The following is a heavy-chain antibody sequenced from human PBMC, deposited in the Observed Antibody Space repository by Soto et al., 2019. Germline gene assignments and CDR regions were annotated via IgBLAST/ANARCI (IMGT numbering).Heavy chain of an antibody. CDR3: ARYDYDSSGYYYGWLDT. CDR1: GYSISTYY. D-gene: IGHD3-22*01. Sequence: XETLSLTCTVSGYSISTYYWSWIRQPPGKGLEWIAYIYYTGNTYYNPSLKSRVTISMDTSKNQFSLKLSSVTAADTAVYHCARYDYDSSGYYYGWLDTWGQGTLVTLYS. CDR2: IYYTGNT. V-gene: IGHV4-59*01. J-gene: IGHJ5*02.